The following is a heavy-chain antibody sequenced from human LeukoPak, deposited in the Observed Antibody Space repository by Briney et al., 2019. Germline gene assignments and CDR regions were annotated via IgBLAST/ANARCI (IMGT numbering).Heavy chain of an antibody. CDR3: AKDLGLLWLGIFDY. V-gene: IGHV3-23*01. Sequence: GGSLRLSCAASEFTFSSYSMNWVRQAPGKGLEWVSAISGSGGSTYYADSVKGRFTISRDNSKNTLYLQMNSLRAEDTAVYYCAKDLGLLWLGIFDYWGQGTLVTVSS. D-gene: IGHD2/OR15-2a*01. J-gene: IGHJ4*02. CDR2: ISGSGGST. CDR1: EFTFSSYS.